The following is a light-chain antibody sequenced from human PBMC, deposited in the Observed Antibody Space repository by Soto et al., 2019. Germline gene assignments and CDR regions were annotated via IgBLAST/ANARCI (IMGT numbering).Light chain of an antibody. Sequence: QSALTQPASVSGSPRQSITISCTGTNSDVGSYNLVSWFQQHPGKAPKLVIYEVTKRPSGVSDRFSGSKSGNTASLTISGLQAEDEADYYCSSKRTTASLVFGTGTKVTVL. CDR1: NSDVGSYNL. J-gene: IGLJ1*01. CDR2: EVT. CDR3: SSKRTTASLV. V-gene: IGLV2-14*02.